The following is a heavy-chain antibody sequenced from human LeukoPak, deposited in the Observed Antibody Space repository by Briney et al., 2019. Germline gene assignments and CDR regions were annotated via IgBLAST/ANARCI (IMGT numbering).Heavy chain of an antibody. CDR3: AKPPEVGATVGYFDY. J-gene: IGHJ4*02. Sequence: PGGSLRLSCAASGFTFCSYGMHWVRQAPGKGLEWVALISFDGSNQYYADSVKGRFTISRDNSKNTLYLQMNSLRAEDTAVYYCAKPPEVGATVGYFDYWGQGTLVTVSS. D-gene: IGHD1-26*01. CDR2: ISFDGSNQ. CDR1: GFTFCSYG. V-gene: IGHV3-30*18.